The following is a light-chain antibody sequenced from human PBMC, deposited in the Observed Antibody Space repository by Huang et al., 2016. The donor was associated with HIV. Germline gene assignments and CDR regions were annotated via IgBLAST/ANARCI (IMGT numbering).Light chain of an antibody. J-gene: IGKJ4*01. V-gene: IGKV1-33*01. Sequence: DIQITQSPSSLSASVGDRVTITCQASQDNNNYLNWYQQKPGKAPGLLIYDASNLEIGVPARFNGSGSGTDFTFTISSLQPEDIATYYCQQFDNLPLTFGGGTEVEIK. CDR1: QDNNNY. CDR3: QQFDNLPLT. CDR2: DAS.